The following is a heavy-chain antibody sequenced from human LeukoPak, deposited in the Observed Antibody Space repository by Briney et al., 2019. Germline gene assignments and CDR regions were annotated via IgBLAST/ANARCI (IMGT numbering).Heavy chain of an antibody. J-gene: IGHJ4*02. V-gene: IGHV3-15*01. Sequence: GGSLRLSCAASGFTFSNAWMSWVRQAPGKGLEWVGRIKSKTDGGTTGYAAPVKGRFTISRDDSKNTLYLQMNSLKTEDTAVYYCTTTYYYDSSGYPLHWGQGTLVTVSS. CDR2: IKSKTDGGTT. D-gene: IGHD3-22*01. CDR1: GFTFSNAW. CDR3: TTTYYYDSSGYPLH.